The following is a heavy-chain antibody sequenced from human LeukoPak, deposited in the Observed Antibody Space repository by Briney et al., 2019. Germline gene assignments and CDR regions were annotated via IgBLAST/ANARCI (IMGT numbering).Heavy chain of an antibody. D-gene: IGHD6-13*01. CDR2: INHSGST. CDR1: GGSFSGYY. CDR3: ARTSSWYFFDY. V-gene: IGHV4-34*01. J-gene: IGHJ4*02. Sequence: SETLSLTCAVYGGSFSGYYWSWIRQPPGKGLEWIGEINHSGSTNYNPSLKSRVTISVDTSKNQFSLKLSSVTAADTAVYYCARTSSWYFFDYWGQGTLVTVSS.